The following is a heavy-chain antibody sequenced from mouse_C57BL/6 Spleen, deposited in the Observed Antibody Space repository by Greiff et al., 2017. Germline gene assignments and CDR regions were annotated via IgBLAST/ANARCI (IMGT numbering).Heavy chain of an antibody. CDR3: ARWGVYDYDRDWYFDV. Sequence: QVQLQQSGAELARPGASVKLSCKASGYTFTSYGISWVKQRTGQGLEWIGEIYPRSGNTYYNEKFKGKATLTADTSSSTAYMELRSLTSEDSAVYFWARWGVYDYDRDWYFDVWGTGTTVTVSS. D-gene: IGHD2-4*01. V-gene: IGHV1-81*01. J-gene: IGHJ1*03. CDR1: GYTFTSYG. CDR2: IYPRSGNT.